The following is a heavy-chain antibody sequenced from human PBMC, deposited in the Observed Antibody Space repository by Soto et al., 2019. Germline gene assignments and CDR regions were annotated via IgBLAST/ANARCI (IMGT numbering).Heavy chain of an antibody. J-gene: IGHJ4*02. CDR1: GGSIISGY. V-gene: IGHV4-59*01. D-gene: IGHD2-15*01. CDR2: ISHSGNT. Sequence: SETLSLTCTVSGGSIISGYWSWIRQPPGKGLEWIGYISHSGNTNYNPSVKSRVTLSVDTSKNQFSLRLSSVTTADTAVYYCAGLRGYAGSPIDYWGQGTLVTVSS. CDR3: AGLRGYAGSPIDY.